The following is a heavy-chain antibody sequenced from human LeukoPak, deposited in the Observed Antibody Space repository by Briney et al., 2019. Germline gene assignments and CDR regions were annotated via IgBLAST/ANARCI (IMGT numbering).Heavy chain of an antibody. CDR1: GFTFSSYA. Sequence: GGSLRLSCATSGFTFSSYAMSWVRQAPGKGLEWVSAISSSGGGTYHADSVKGRFTISRDNSKNTLYLQMNSLRGEDTAVYYCATWRDKAAVSWGQGTLVTVSS. CDR3: ATWRDKAAVS. J-gene: IGHJ5*02. D-gene: IGHD6-13*01. CDR2: ISSSGGGT. V-gene: IGHV3-23*01.